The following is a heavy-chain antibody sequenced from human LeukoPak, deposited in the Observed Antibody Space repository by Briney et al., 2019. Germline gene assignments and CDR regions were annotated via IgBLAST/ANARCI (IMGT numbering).Heavy chain of an antibody. Sequence: GGSLRLSCEASGFTFSTYGMHWVRQAPGKGLEWVTFIGYDGSDKYYADSVKGRFTISRDNSRNTLYLQMKSLRLEDTAVYFCAKAGGIYYPDHFDPWGQGTLVTVSS. CDR3: AKAGGIYYPDHFDP. CDR1: GFTFSTYG. CDR2: IGYDGSDK. J-gene: IGHJ5*02. V-gene: IGHV3-30*02. D-gene: IGHD1-26*01.